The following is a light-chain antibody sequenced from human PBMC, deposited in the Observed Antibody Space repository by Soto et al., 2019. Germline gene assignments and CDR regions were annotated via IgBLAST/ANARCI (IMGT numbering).Light chain of an antibody. CDR2: DAS. CDR1: QSVSSY. Sequence: EIVLTQSPATLSLSPGERATLSCRASQSVSSYLAWYQQKPGQAPRLLIYDASNRANGIPARFSGSGSGTDFTLPIGSLEPEDFVLYYCQQRSNRPPLPVGEGTKQEI. CDR3: QQRSNRPPLP. V-gene: IGKV3-11*01. J-gene: IGKJ1*01.